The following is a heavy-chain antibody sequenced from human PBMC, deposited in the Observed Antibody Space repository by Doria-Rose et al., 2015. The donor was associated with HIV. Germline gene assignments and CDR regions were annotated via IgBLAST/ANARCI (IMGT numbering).Heavy chain of an antibody. CDR1: GVSLSSPGMG. CDR2: IFSDDER. Sequence: QVTLKESGPVLVKPTETLTLTCTVSGVSLSSPGMGVSWIRQPPGKALERLANIFSDDERSYKTSLKSRLTIYRGTSESQVVLTMTDMDPVDTATYYCARIKSSRWYHKYYFDFWGQGTLVIVSA. CDR3: ARIKSSRWYHKYYFDF. V-gene: IGHV2-26*01. J-gene: IGHJ4*02. D-gene: IGHD6-13*01.